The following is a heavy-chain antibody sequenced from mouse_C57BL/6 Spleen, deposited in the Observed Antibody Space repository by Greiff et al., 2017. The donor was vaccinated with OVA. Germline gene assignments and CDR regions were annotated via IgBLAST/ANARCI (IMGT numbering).Heavy chain of an antibody. Sequence: VKLQQSGPELVKPGASVKISCKASGYSFTSYYIHWVKQRPGQGLEWIGWIYPGSGNTKYNEKFKGKATLTADTSSSTAYMQLSSLTSEDSAVYYCASDSSGYLAWFAYWGQGTLVTVSA. V-gene: IGHV1-66*01. CDR1: GYSFTSYY. CDR2: IYPGSGNT. J-gene: IGHJ3*01. D-gene: IGHD3-2*02. CDR3: ASDSSGYLAWFAY.